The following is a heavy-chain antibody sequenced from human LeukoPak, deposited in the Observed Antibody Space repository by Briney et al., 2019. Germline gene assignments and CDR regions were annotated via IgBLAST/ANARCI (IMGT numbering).Heavy chain of an antibody. CDR2: ITASGRNT. Sequence: PGGSLRLSCAASGFTFSDYGMNWVRQAPGKGLEWVSGITASGRNTYYAGSVKGRFTISRDNSKNTLYLQMNSLRAEDTAVYYCARRGIYYSNFRFSDLYYMDVWGKGTTVTVSS. CDR1: GFTFSDYG. V-gene: IGHV3-23*01. J-gene: IGHJ6*03. CDR3: ARRGIYYSNFRFSDLYYMDV. D-gene: IGHD4-11*01.